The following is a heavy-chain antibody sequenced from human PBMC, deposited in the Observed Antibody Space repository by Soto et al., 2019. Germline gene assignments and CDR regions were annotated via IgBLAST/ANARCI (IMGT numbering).Heavy chain of an antibody. CDR2: ISYDGSNK. CDR3: AKDYDFWSGFPSDYYYGMDV. Sequence: LRXSCADSGFTFSSDGIHWVRQAPGKGLEWVAVISYDGSNKYYADSVKGRFTISRDNSKNTLYLQMNSLRAEDTAVYYCAKDYDFWSGFPSDYYYGMDVWGQGATVTVSS. J-gene: IGHJ6*02. D-gene: IGHD3-3*01. CDR1: GFTFSSDG. V-gene: IGHV3-30*18.